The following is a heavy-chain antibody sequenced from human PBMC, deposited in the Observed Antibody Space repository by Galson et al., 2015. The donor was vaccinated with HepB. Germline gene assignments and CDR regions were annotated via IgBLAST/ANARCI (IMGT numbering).Heavy chain of an antibody. CDR3: ARVDNKWELPLYFDY. V-gene: IGHV4-4*02. Sequence: ETLSLTCAVSGGSISSSNWWSWVRQPPGKGLEWIGEIYHSGSTNYNPSLKSRVTISVDKSKNQFSLKLSSVTAADTAVYYCARVDNKWELPLYFDYWGQGTLVTVSS. J-gene: IGHJ4*02. CDR1: GGSISSSNW. CDR2: IYHSGST. D-gene: IGHD1-26*01.